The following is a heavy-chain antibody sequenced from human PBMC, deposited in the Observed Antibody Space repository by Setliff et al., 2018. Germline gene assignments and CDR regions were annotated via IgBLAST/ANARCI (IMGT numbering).Heavy chain of an antibody. D-gene: IGHD3-10*01. J-gene: IGHJ4*02. Sequence: PGGSLRLSCAASGFTFNTFWMTWVHQAPGKGLEWVANINPGGSEEYYLDSVKGRFTISRDNAKTSLYLLMNSLRAEDTAVYYCFGAGTCSYWGQGTLVTVSS. CDR1: GFTFNTFW. CDR3: FGAGTCSY. V-gene: IGHV3-7*01. CDR2: INPGGSEE.